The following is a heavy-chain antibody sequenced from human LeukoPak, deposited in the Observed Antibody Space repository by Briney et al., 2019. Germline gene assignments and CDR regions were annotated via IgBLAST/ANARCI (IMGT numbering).Heavy chain of an antibody. D-gene: IGHD6-19*01. CDR2: TYYRSKWHN. V-gene: IGHV6-1*01. CDR3: ARDHPLIGSGLDY. CDR1: GDSVSSNSAA. Sequence: SQTLSLTCAISGDSVSSNSAAWDWIRQSPSRGLEWLVRTYYRSKWHNDYAVSVKSRITINPHTSKNQFSLQLNSVTPENTAVYYCARDHPLIGSGLDYWGQGTLVTVSS. J-gene: IGHJ4*02.